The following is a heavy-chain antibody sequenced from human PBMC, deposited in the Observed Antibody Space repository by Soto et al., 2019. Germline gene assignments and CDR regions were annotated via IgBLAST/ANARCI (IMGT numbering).Heavy chain of an antibody. Sequence: GGSLRLSCAASGFTFSSYSMNWVRQAPGKGLEWVSYISSSSSTIYYADSVKGRFTISRDNAKNSLYLQMNSLRDEDTAVYYCARDVSYNWNELYAFDIWGQGTMVTVS. V-gene: IGHV3-48*02. CDR3: ARDVSYNWNELYAFDI. CDR1: GFTFSSYS. J-gene: IGHJ3*02. D-gene: IGHD1-20*01. CDR2: ISSSSSTI.